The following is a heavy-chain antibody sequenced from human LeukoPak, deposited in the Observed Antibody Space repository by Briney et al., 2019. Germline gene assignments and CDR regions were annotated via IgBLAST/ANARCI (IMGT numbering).Heavy chain of an antibody. J-gene: IGHJ4*02. D-gene: IGHD3-22*01. CDR2: INHSGST. Sequence: SETLSLTCAVYGGSFSGYYWSWIRQPPGKGLEWIGEINHSGSTNYNPSLKSRVTISVDTSKNQFSLKLSSVTAADTAVYYCARGGFVLGYYYDSSGYPTDLFDYWGQGTLVTVSS. CDR3: ARGGFVLGYYYDSSGYPTDLFDY. V-gene: IGHV4-34*01. CDR1: GGSFSGYY.